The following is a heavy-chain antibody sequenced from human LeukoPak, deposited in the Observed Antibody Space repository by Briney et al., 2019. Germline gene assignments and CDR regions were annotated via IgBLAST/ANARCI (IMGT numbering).Heavy chain of an antibody. CDR1: GFTFSSYA. Sequence: PGGSLRLSCAASGFTFSSYAMSWVRQAPGKGLEWVSAISGSGGSTYYADSVKGRFTISRDNSKNTLYLQMNSLRAEDTAVYYCAKDYHPHIVVVTTIFDYWGQGTLVTVSS. CDR3: AKDYHPHIVVVTTIFDY. CDR2: ISGSGGST. V-gene: IGHV3-23*01. D-gene: IGHD2-21*02. J-gene: IGHJ4*02.